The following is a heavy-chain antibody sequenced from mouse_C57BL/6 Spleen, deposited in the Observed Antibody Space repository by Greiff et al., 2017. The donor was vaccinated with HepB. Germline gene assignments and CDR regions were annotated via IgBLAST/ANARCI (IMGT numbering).Heavy chain of an antibody. V-gene: IGHV1-50*01. CDR3: ARHYYGNSYWYFDV. CDR2: IDPSDSYT. D-gene: IGHD2-1*01. J-gene: IGHJ1*03. CDR1: GYTFTSYW. Sequence: VQLQQPGAELVKPGASVKLSCKASGYTFTSYWMQWVKQRPGQGLEWIGEIDPSDSYTNYNQKFKGKATLTVDTSSSTAYMQLSSLTSEDSAVYYCARHYYGNSYWYFDVWGTGTTVTVSS.